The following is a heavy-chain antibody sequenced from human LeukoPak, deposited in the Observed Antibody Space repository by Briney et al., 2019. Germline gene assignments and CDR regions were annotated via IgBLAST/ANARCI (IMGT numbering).Heavy chain of an antibody. J-gene: IGHJ4*02. D-gene: IGHD3-9*01. CDR1: GGSITGKNDY. Sequence: PSETLSLTCTVSGGSITGKNDYWGWVRQTPGKGLEWIGTVFHTGITHYNPSLKSRISISVDTSMNQFSLNLNSVTAADTALYYCARHGILTDHSVRFWGQGILVTVSA. V-gene: IGHV4-39*01. CDR3: ARHGILTDHSVRF. CDR2: VFHTGIT.